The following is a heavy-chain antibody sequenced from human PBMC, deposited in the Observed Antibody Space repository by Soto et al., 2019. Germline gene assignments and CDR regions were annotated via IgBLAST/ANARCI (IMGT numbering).Heavy chain of an antibody. CDR2: ISGSGGST. D-gene: IGHD1-7*01. V-gene: IGHV3-23*01. Sequence: GGSLRLSCAASGVTFSSYAMSXVRQAPGKGREWVSAISGSGGSTYYADSVKGRFTISRDNSKNTLYLQMNSLRAEDTAVYYCAKDRSTRSWNYPYSDAFDIWGQGTMVTVSS. CDR1: GVTFSSYA. J-gene: IGHJ3*02. CDR3: AKDRSTRSWNYPYSDAFDI.